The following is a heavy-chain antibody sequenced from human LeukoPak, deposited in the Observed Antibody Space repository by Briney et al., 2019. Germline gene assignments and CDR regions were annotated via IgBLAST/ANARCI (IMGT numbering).Heavy chain of an antibody. CDR1: GFTFSSYA. V-gene: IGHV3-23*01. CDR3: ARHLVEGYTRKWFDL. J-gene: IGHJ5*02. D-gene: IGHD5-12*01. Sequence: GGSLRLSCAASGFTFSSYAMSWVRQAPGKGPEWVSAISGSGGSTYYADSVKGRFTISRDNSKNTLHLQMNSLRAEDTAVYYCARHLVEGYTRKWFDLWGQGTLVTVSS. CDR2: ISGSGGST.